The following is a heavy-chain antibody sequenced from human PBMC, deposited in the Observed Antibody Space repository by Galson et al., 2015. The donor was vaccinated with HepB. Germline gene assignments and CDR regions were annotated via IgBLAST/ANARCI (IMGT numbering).Heavy chain of an antibody. CDR1: GFTFSSYA. V-gene: IGHV3-23*01. D-gene: IGHD2-15*01. Sequence: SLRLSCAASGFTFSSYAMSWVRQAPGKGLEWVSAISGSGGSTYYADSVKGRFTISRDNSKNTLYLQMNSLRAEDTAVYYCAKDGGPPYCSGGSCYSGYYYGMDVWGQGTTVTVSS. CDR3: AKDGGPPYCSGGSCYSGYYYGMDV. J-gene: IGHJ6*02. CDR2: ISGSGGST.